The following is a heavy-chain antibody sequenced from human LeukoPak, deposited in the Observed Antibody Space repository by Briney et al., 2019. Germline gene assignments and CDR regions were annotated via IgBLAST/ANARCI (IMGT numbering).Heavy chain of an antibody. V-gene: IGHV4-61*05. D-gene: IGHD5-18*01. J-gene: IGHJ6*03. CDR1: GGSISSSSYY. CDR3: ARIGGYSYGYRYYYYMDV. Sequence: PSETLSLTCTVSGGSISSSSYYWGWIRQPPGKGLEWIGYIYYSGSTNYNPSLKSRVTISVDTSKNQFSLKLSSVTAADTAVYYCARIGGYSYGYRYYYYMDVWGKGTTVTISS. CDR2: IYYSGST.